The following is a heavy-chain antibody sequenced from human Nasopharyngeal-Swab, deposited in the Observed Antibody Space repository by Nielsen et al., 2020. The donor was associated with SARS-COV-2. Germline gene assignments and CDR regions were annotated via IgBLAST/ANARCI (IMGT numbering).Heavy chain of an antibody. Sequence: GESLKISCATSGYRFTDYWIAWVRQAPGKGLESMGTIFPGDSDTRYSPSFEGRVTISVDQSITTAYLHWTSLKASDTAKYYCAIGAAVGTLFHGMDVWGQGTMVTVSS. CDR1: GYRFTDYW. CDR3: AIGAAVGTLFHGMDV. V-gene: IGHV5-51*01. CDR2: IFPGDSDT. D-gene: IGHD1-26*01. J-gene: IGHJ6*02.